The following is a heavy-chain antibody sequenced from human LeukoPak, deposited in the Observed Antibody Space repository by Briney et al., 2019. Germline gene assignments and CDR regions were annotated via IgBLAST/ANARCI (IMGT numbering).Heavy chain of an antibody. Sequence: GGSLRLSCAASGFTFSSYAMSWVRQAPGKGLEWVSAISGSGGSTYYADSVKGPFTISRDNSKNTLYLQMNSLRAEDTAVYYCANSEEGVYYFDYWGQGTLVTVSS. CDR2: ISGSGGST. CDR1: GFTFSSYA. D-gene: IGHD2-8*01. CDR3: ANSEEGVYYFDY. J-gene: IGHJ4*02. V-gene: IGHV3-23*01.